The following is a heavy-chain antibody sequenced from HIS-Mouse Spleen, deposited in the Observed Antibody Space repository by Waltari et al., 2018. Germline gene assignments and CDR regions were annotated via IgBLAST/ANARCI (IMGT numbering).Heavy chain of an antibody. V-gene: IGHV5-51*03. CDR1: GYSLTSYW. Sequence: EVQLVQSGAEVNKPGESLKISCKGSGYSLTSYWIGGVRVMPGKGLEWMGIIYPGDSDTRYSPSFQGQVTISADKSISTAYLQWSSLKASDTAMYYCARLRYSSSWLEYFQHWGQGTLVTVSS. J-gene: IGHJ1*01. D-gene: IGHD6-13*01. CDR2: IYPGDSDT. CDR3: ARLRYSSSWLEYFQH.